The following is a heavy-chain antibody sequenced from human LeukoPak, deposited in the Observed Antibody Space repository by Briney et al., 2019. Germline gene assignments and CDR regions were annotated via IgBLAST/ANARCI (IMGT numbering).Heavy chain of an antibody. Sequence: PGGSLRLSCAASGFTFSSYAMSWVRQAPGKGLEWVSAITGSGGSTYYADSVKGRFTISRDNSKNTLYLQMNSLRAEDTAVYYCAKSVLGYCSGGSCYSADYWGQGTLVTVSS. CDR2: ITGSGGST. CDR3: AKSVLGYCSGGSCYSADY. D-gene: IGHD2-15*01. V-gene: IGHV3-23*01. CDR1: GFTFSSYA. J-gene: IGHJ4*02.